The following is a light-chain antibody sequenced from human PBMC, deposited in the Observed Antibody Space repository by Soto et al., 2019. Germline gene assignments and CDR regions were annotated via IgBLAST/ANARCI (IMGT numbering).Light chain of an antibody. CDR1: QSVSSN. V-gene: IGKV3-15*01. CDR3: QQYNNWPPTWT. J-gene: IGKJ1*01. CDR2: GAS. Sequence: EIVMTQSPATLSVSPGESATLSCRASQSVSSNLAWYQQKPGQTPRLLIYGASTRATGFPARFSGSGSGTEFTLTISSLQSEDFAVYYCQQYNNWPPTWTFGQGTKVDSK.